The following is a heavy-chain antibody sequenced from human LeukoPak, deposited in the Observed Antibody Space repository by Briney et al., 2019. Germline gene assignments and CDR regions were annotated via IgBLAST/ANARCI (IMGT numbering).Heavy chain of an antibody. D-gene: IGHD6-19*01. CDR3: ARRAGPFDY. CDR1: GGSISSSSYY. CDR2: IYYSGST. V-gene: IGHV4-39*01. J-gene: IGHJ4*02. Sequence: PETLSLTCTVSGGSISSSSYYWGWIRQPPGKGLEWIGSIYYSGSTYYNPSLKSRVTISVDTSKNQFSLKLSSVTAADTAVYYCARRAGPFDYWGQGTLVTVSS.